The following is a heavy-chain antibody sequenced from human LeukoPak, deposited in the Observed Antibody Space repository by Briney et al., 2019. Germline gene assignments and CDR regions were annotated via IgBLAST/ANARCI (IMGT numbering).Heavy chain of an antibody. D-gene: IGHD1/OR15-1a*01. J-gene: IGHJ4*02. CDR1: GFTFSSYS. CDR3: ARDRVTGTPNFDY. Sequence: GGSLRLSCAASGFTFSSYSMNWVRQAPGKGLEWVSSISSSSSYIYYADSVKGRFTISRDNAKNSLYLQMNSLRAEDTAVYYCARDRVTGTPNFDYWGQGTLVTVSS. CDR2: ISSSSSYI. V-gene: IGHV3-21*01.